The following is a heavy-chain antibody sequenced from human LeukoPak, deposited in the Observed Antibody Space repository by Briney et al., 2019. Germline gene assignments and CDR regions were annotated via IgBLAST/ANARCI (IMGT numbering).Heavy chain of an antibody. CDR2: IYYSGST. Sequence: PSETLSLTCTVSGGSISSYYWSWIRRPPGKGLEWIGYIYYSGSTNYNPSLKSRVTISVDTSKNQFSLKLSSVTAADTAVYYCARVDIVVVPAARNYYYYMDVWGKGTTVTVSS. CDR1: GGSISSYY. D-gene: IGHD2-2*01. J-gene: IGHJ6*03. V-gene: IGHV4-59*01. CDR3: ARVDIVVVPAARNYYYYMDV.